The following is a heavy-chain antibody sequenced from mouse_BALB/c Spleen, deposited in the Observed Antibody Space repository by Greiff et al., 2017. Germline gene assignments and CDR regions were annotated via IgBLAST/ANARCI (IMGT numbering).Heavy chain of an antibody. CDR3: ARGDARYAMDY. V-gene: IGHV14-3*02. CDR2: IDPANGNT. Sequence: EVKLVESGAELVKPGASVKLSCTASGFNIKDTYMHWVKQRPEQGLEWIGRIDPANGNTKYDPKFQGKATITADTSSNTAYLQLSSLTSEDTAVYYCARGDARYAMDYWGQGTSVTVSS. CDR1: GFNIKDTY. J-gene: IGHJ4*01. D-gene: IGHD3-1*01.